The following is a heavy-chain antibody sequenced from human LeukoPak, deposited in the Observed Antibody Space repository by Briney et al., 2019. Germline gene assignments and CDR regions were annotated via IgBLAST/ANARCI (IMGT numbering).Heavy chain of an antibody. D-gene: IGHD1-14*01. CDR1: GGTVSSYA. V-gene: IGHV1-69*01. J-gene: IGHJ3*02. CDR2: IIPIFGTA. CDR3: ARGTLWSHAFDI. Sequence: SVKVSCKASGGTVSSYAISWVRPAPGQGLEWMGGIIPIFGTANYAQKFQGRVTITADESTSTAYMELSSLRSEDTAVYYCARGTLWSHAFDIWGQGTMVTVSS.